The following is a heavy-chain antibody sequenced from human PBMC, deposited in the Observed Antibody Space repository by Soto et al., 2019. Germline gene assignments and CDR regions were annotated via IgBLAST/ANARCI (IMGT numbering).Heavy chain of an antibody. V-gene: IGHV5-51*01. D-gene: IGHD3-22*01. Sequence: PGESLKISCKGSGYSFTSYWIGWVRQMPGKGLGWMGIIYPGDSDTRYSPSFQGQVTISADKSISTAYLQWSSLKASDTAMYYCARQGGYYDSSGSENAFDIWGQGTMVPVSS. J-gene: IGHJ3*02. CDR1: GYSFTSYW. CDR3: ARQGGYYDSSGSENAFDI. CDR2: IYPGDSDT.